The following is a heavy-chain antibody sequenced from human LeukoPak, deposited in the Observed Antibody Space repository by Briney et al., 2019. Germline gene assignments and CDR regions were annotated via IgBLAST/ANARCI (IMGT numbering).Heavy chain of an antibody. CDR2: INHSGST. CDR1: GGSFSGYY. V-gene: IGHV4-34*01. CDR3: ARVLSYYDSSGYFQHALDI. Sequence: SETLSLTCAVYGGSFSGYYWSWIRQPPGKGLEWIGEINHSGSTNYNPSLKSRVTISVDTSKNQFSLKLSSVTAADTAVYYCARVLSYYDSSGYFQHALDIWGQGTMVTVSS. D-gene: IGHD3-22*01. J-gene: IGHJ3*02.